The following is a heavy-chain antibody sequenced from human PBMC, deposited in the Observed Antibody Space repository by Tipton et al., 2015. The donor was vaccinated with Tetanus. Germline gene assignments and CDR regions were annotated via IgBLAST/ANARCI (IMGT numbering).Heavy chain of an antibody. Sequence: TLSLTCAVYGGSFSGYYWSWIRQPPGKGLEWIGEINHSGSTNYNPSLKSRVTISVDTSKNQFSLKLSSVTAADTAVYYCARGRVDNSGYYRATDFDYWGQRTLVTDSS. CDR2: INHSGST. V-gene: IGHV4-34*01. CDR1: GGSFSGYY. CDR3: ARGRVDNSGYYRATDFDY. J-gene: IGHJ4*02. D-gene: IGHD3-22*01.